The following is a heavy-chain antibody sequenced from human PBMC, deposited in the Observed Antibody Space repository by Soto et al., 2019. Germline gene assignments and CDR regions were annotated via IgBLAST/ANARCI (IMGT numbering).Heavy chain of an antibody. D-gene: IGHD1-1*01. J-gene: IGHJ4*02. CDR2: IYHSGST. Sequence: SETLSLTCAVSGGSISSSNWWSWVRQPPGKGLEWIGEIYHSGSTNYNPSLKSRVTISVDKSKNQFSLKLSSVTAADTAVYYCARDKESGWVIHYFDYWGQGTLVTVSS. V-gene: IGHV4-4*02. CDR1: GGSISSSNW. CDR3: ARDKESGWVIHYFDY.